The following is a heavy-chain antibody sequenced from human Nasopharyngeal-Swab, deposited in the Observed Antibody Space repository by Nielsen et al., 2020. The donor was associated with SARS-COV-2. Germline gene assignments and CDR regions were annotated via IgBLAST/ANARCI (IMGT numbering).Heavy chain of an antibody. CDR1: GGTFSSYA. J-gene: IGHJ5*02. CDR3: VLPPFVVLEYGWFDP. D-gene: IGHD3-3*01. CDR2: IIPIFGTA. V-gene: IGHV1-69*13. Sequence: SVKVSCKASGGTFSSYAISWVRQAPGQGLEWMGGIIPIFGTANYAQKFQGRVTITADESTSTAYMELSSLRSEDTAVYYCVLPPFVVLEYGWFDPWGQGTLVTVSS.